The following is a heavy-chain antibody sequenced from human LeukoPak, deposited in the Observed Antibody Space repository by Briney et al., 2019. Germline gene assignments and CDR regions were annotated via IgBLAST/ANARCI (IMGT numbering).Heavy chain of an antibody. CDR3: ARERQDTVLHSGAFDI. D-gene: IGHD2-21*01. V-gene: IGHV3-30-3*01. J-gene: IGHJ3*02. CDR1: AFIFSSYF. Sequence: PGGSLRLSCAASAFIFSSYFMHWVRQAPGKGLEWVADIASDGSHTFYLESVKGRFTISRDNSKNTLYLQMNSLRAADTAVYFCARERQDTVLHSGAFDIWGQGTMVTVSS. CDR2: IASDGSHT.